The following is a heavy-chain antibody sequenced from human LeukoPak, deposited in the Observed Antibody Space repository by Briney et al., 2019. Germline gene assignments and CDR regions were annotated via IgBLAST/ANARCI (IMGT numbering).Heavy chain of an antibody. V-gene: IGHV3-49*03. CDR3: TRDQAAMVGPYYYYYYMDV. J-gene: IGHJ6*03. D-gene: IGHD5-18*01. CDR1: GFTFGDYA. Sequence: PGGSLRLSCTASGFTFGDYAMSWFRQAPGKGLEWVGFIRSKAYGGTTEYAASVKGRFTISRDDSKSIAYLQMNSLKTEDTAVYYCTRDQAAMVGPYYYYYYMDVWGEGTTVTVSS. CDR2: IRSKAYGGTT.